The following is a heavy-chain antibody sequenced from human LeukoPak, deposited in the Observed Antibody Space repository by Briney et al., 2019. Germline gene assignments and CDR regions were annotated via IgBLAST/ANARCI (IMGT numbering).Heavy chain of an antibody. CDR3: ARRIVAALWAPFDP. CDR2: IYPDDSDT. Sequence: GESLKISCKGSGYSFTSYWIGWVRQMPGRGLEWMGIIYPDDSDTRYSPSFQGQVTISADKSISTAYLQWTSLKASDTAMYYCARRIVAALWAPFDPWGQGTLVTASS. J-gene: IGHJ5*02. V-gene: IGHV5-51*01. CDR1: GYSFTSYW. D-gene: IGHD6-6*01.